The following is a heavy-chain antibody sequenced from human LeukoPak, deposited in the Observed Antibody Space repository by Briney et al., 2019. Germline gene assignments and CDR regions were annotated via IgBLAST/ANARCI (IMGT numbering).Heavy chain of an antibody. D-gene: IGHD1-26*01. CDR1: GGSFSGYY. J-gene: IGHJ4*02. CDR2: INHSGST. CDR3: ATAQTSRGSYSADYFDY. Sequence: PSETLSLNCAVYGGSFSGYYWSWIRQPPGKGLEWIGEINHSGSTNYNPSLKSRVTISVDTSKNQFSLKLSSVTAADTAVYYCATAQTSRGSYSADYFDYWGQGTLVTVSS. V-gene: IGHV4-34*01.